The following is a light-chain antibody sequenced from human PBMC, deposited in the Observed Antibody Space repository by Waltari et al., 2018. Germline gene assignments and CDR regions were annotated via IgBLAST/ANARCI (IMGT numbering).Light chain of an antibody. CDR1: TSDVGSYDL. J-gene: IGLJ1*01. Sequence: QSALTQPASVSGTPGQSITISCSGTTSDVGSYDLVSWYQQHPGEAPKLLICEVFKQPPATPRRFSGAKSSSTASLTISGLQPEDEADYYCCSYAGRGTYVFGSGTKVTVL. V-gene: IGLV2-23*02. CDR3: CSYAGRGTYV. CDR2: EVF.